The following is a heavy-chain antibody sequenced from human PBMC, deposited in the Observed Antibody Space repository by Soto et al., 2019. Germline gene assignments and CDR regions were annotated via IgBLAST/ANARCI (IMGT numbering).Heavy chain of an antibody. CDR3: ARWSFLDY. J-gene: IGHJ4*02. Sequence: GSLRLSCAASGFSFTSYALSWVRQAPGKGLEWVSTISGSDGKTYYADSVKGRFSISRDTSKTTLYLQMNSLRVEDTAVYYCARWSFLDYWGQGTQVTVSS. V-gene: IGHV3-23*01. D-gene: IGHD1-26*01. CDR1: GFSFTSYA. CDR2: ISGSDGKT.